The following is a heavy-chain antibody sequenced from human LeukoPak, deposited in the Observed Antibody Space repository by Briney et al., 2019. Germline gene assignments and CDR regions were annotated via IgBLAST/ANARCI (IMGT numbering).Heavy chain of an antibody. J-gene: IGHJ4*02. V-gene: IGHV1-69*01. CDR3: ARVIEVRGVILGALDY. D-gene: IGHD3-10*01. CDR2: IIPIFGTA. CDR1: GGTFSSYA. Sequence: SVKVSCKASGGTFSSYAISWVRQAPGQGLQWMGGIIPIFGTANYAQKFQGRVTITADESTSTAYMELSSLRSEDTAVYYCARVIEVRGVILGALDYWGQGTLVTVSS.